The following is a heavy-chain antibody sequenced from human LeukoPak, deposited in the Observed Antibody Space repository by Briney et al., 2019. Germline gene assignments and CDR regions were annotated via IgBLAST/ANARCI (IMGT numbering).Heavy chain of an antibody. V-gene: IGHV1-2*06. CDR3: ARDLGTSIQWLVRSYYFDY. D-gene: IGHD6-19*01. Sequence: GASVKVSCKASGYTFTGYYMHWVRQAPGQGLEWMGRINPNSGGTNYAQKFQGRVTMTRDTSISTAYMELSRLRSDDTAVYYCARDLGTSIQWLVRSYYFDYWGQGTLVTVSS. CDR1: GYTFTGYY. CDR2: INPNSGGT. J-gene: IGHJ4*02.